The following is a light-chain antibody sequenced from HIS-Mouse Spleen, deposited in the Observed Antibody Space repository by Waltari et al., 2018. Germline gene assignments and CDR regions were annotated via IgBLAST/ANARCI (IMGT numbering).Light chain of an antibody. V-gene: IGLV3-1*01. Sequence: SYELTQPPSVSVSPGQTARITCSGDKLGDKYACWYQQKPGQSPVLVIYQDSKRPSGIPERFSGSNSGNTATLTISGTQAMDEADYYCQAWDGFGGGTKLTVL. CDR1: KLGDKY. CDR3: QAWDG. J-gene: IGLJ2*01. CDR2: QDS.